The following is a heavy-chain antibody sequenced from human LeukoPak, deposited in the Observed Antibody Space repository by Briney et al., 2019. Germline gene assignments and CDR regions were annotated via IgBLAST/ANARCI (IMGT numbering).Heavy chain of an antibody. D-gene: IGHD3-10*02. CDR3: AKGQPTFDYYYMNV. J-gene: IGHJ6*03. Sequence: GGSLRLSCAASGFTFRGYGMHWVRQAPGKGLEWVAFIRYDGSNKYYTGSVKGRFTISRDNSKNTLHLQMNSLRAEDTAVYYCAKGQPTFDYYYMNVWGKGATVTVSS. V-gene: IGHV3-30*02. CDR1: GFTFRGYG. CDR2: IRYDGSNK.